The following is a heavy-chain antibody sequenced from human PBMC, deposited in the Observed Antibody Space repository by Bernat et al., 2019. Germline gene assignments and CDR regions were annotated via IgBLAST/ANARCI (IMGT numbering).Heavy chain of an antibody. D-gene: IGHD3-3*01. V-gene: IGHV3-73*01. CDR2: IRSKANSYAT. Sequence: EVQLVESGGGLVQPGGSLKLSCAASGFTFSGSAMHWVRQASGKGLEWVGRIRSKANSYATAYAASVKGRFTISRDDSKNTAYLQMNSLKTEDTAVYYCTTGLIYDFWSGHLYWGQGTLVTVSS. J-gene: IGHJ4*02. CDR1: GFTFSGSA. CDR3: TTGLIYDFWSGHLY.